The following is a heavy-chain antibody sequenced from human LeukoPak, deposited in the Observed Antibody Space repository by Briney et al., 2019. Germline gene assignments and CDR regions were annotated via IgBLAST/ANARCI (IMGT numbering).Heavy chain of an antibody. CDR1: GYSISNGYY. CDR3: ARSYYDTRGRFDP. D-gene: IGHD3-22*01. CDR2: IQHSGTT. Sequence: PSETLSLTCTVSGYSISNGYYWGWVRQPPGKGLEWIGTIQHSGTTYYSPSLRSRVTTSVDTSKNQFSLSLSSVTAADTAVYYCARSYYDTRGRFDPWGQGTLVTVSS. V-gene: IGHV4-38-2*02. J-gene: IGHJ5*02.